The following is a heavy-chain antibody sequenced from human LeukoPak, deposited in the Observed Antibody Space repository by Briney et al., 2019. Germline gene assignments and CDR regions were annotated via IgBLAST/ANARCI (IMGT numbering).Heavy chain of an antibody. CDR3: ARNSPIAAAGTGPKYFQH. Sequence: SVKVSCKASGGTFSSYAISWVRQAPGQGLEWMGRIIPIFGTANYAQKFQGRVTITTDESTSTAYMELSSLRSEDTAVYYCARNSPIAAAGTGPKYFQHWGQGTLVTVSS. V-gene: IGHV1-69*05. CDR1: GGTFSSYA. D-gene: IGHD6-13*01. J-gene: IGHJ1*01. CDR2: IIPIFGTA.